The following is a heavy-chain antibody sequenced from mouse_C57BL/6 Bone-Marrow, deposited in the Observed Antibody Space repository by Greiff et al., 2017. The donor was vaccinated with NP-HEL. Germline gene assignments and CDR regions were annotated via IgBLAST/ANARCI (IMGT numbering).Heavy chain of an antibody. Sequence: EVKLQESGAELVKPGASVKLSCTASGFNIKDYYMHWVKQRTEQGLEWIGRIDPEDGETKYAPKFQGKATITADTSSNTAYLQLSSLTSEDTAVYYCARGLRRGTDAMDYWGQGTSVTVSS. CDR1: GFNIKDYY. CDR2: IDPEDGET. D-gene: IGHD2-4*01. CDR3: ARGLRRGTDAMDY. V-gene: IGHV14-2*01. J-gene: IGHJ4*01.